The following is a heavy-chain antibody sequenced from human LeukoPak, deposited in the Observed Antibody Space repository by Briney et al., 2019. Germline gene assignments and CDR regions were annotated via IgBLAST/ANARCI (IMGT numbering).Heavy chain of an antibody. J-gene: IGHJ4*02. CDR2: INPNSGGT. D-gene: IGHD6-19*01. CDR3: ARDGSGWYF. Sequence: PAASVTVSCTASGYTFTGYYMHWVRQAPGQGLEWMGWINPNSGGTNYAQKFQGRVTMTRDTSISTAYMELRSLRFDDTAVYYCARDGSGWYFWGQGTLVTVSS. CDR1: GYTFTGYY. V-gene: IGHV1-2*02.